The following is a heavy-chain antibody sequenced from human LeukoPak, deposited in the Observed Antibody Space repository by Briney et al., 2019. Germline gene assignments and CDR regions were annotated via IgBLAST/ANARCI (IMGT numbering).Heavy chain of an antibody. CDR2: IYPGGSDT. Sequence: GESLKISCEGSGYRFTSYWIAWVRQMPGKGLEWMGIIYPGGSDTRYSPSFQGQVTISADKSISTAYLQWSSLKAPDTAMYYCARLMGYTHYYWGQGTLVTVSS. CDR3: ARLMGYTHYY. CDR1: GYRFTSYW. D-gene: IGHD5-18*01. J-gene: IGHJ4*02. V-gene: IGHV5-51*01.